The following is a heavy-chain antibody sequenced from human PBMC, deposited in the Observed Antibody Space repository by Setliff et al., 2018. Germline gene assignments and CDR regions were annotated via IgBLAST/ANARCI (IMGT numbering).Heavy chain of an antibody. D-gene: IGHD2-15*01. Sequence: SETLSLTCAVYGGSFSGYYWSWIRQPPGKGLEWIGEINHSGSTNYNPSLKSRVTISVDTSKNQFSLKLSSVTAADAAVYYCARKKTVYWYYGMDVWGQGTTGTVSS. CDR3: ARKKTVYWYYGMDV. J-gene: IGHJ6*02. V-gene: IGHV4-34*01. CDR2: INHSGST. CDR1: GGSFSGYY.